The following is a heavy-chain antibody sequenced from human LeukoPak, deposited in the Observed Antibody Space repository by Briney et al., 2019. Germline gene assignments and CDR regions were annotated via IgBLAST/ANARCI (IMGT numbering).Heavy chain of an antibody. CDR3: ARDQAPTVNYYYGMDV. J-gene: IGHJ6*02. V-gene: IGHV1-18*01. CDR1: GYTFTSYG. Sequence: ASVKVSCRASGYTFTSYGISWVRQAPGQGLECMGWISAYNGNTNYAQKLQGRVTMTTDTSTSTAYMELRSLRSDDTAVYYCARDQAPTVNYYYGMDVWGQGTTVTVS. CDR2: ISAYNGNT. D-gene: IGHD4-17*01.